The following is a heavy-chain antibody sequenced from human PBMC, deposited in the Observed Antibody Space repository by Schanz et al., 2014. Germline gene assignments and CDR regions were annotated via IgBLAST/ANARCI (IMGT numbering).Heavy chain of an antibody. V-gene: IGHV3-11*06. Sequence: QVQLVESGGGLVKPGGSLRLSCAASGFTFSDNFMSWIRQAPGKGLEWISYITTSTSYTNYADSVKGRFTISRDNAKKSLFLQMNSPRAEDTAVYYCARLGRMGAFDIWGQGIMVAVSS. J-gene: IGHJ3*02. D-gene: IGHD2-8*01. CDR1: GFTFSDNF. CDR3: ARLGRMGAFDI. CDR2: ITTSTSYT.